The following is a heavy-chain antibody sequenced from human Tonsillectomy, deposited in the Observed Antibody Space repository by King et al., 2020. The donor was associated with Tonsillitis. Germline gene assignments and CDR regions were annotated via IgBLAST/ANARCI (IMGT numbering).Heavy chain of an antibody. CDR3: ASEIGAGSYGWFDP. J-gene: IGHJ5*02. CDR1: GYTFTKYG. V-gene: IGHV1-18*01. D-gene: IGHD1-26*01. Sequence: QLVQSGTEVKQPGASVKVSCKASGYTFTKYGISWVRQAPGQGLEWMGWISSYNGDTNYAQKFQGRVIMTTDTSTSTAHMELRRLGSDDTAVYYCASEIGAGSYGWFDPWGQGTLVIVSS. CDR2: ISSYNGDT.